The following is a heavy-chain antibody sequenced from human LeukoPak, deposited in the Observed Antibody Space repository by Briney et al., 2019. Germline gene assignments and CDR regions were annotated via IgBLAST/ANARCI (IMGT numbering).Heavy chain of an antibody. CDR3: ARDVEGGTFDI. V-gene: IGHV3-7*05. CDR1: GXTFSSYG. D-gene: IGHD3-16*01. J-gene: IGHJ3*02. CDR2: IDQSGGRN. Sequence: PGRSLRLSCAASGXTFSSYGMHWVRQAPGRGLEWVANIDQSGGRNNYVDSVKGRFTISRDNAKNSLFLEMSSLRADDTAVYFCARDVEGGTFDIWGQGTTVTVSS.